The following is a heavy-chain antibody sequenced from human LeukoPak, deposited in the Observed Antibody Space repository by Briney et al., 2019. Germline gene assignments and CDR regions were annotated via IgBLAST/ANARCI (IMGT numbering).Heavy chain of an antibody. CDR1: GFTFSNFW. D-gene: IGHD3-22*01. V-gene: IGHV3-66*02. Sequence: GGSLRLSCAASGFTFSNFWMSWVRQAPGKGLERVSVIYSGDSTYYADSVKGRFTISRDNSKNTLYLQMNSLRAEDTAVYYCARGLYYYDSSGYYYDYWGQGTLVTVSS. J-gene: IGHJ4*02. CDR3: ARGLYYYDSSGYYYDY. CDR2: IYSGDST.